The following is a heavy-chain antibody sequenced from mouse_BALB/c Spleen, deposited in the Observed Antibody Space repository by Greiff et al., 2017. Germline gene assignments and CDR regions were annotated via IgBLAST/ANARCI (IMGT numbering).Heavy chain of an antibody. CDR2: ISTYYGDA. CDR3: ARGAYYCGSSYRYWYFDV. D-gene: IGHD1-1*01. CDR1: GYTFTDYA. Sequence: VQLQQSGAELVRPGVSVKISCKGSGYTFTDYAMHWVKQSHAKSLEWIGVISTYYGDASYNQKFKGKATLTVDKSSSTAYMELARLTSEDSAIYYCARGAYYCGSSYRYWYFDVWGAGTTVTVSS. V-gene: IGHV1S137*01. J-gene: IGHJ1*01.